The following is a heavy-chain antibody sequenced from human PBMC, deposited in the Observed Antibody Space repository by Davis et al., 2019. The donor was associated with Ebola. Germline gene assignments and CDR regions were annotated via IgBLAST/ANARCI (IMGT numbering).Heavy chain of an antibody. V-gene: IGHV3-48*02. CDR3: ARERELVGATSWDY. Sequence: GESLKISCAASGFTFSSYSMNWVRQAPGKGLEWVSSISSSSSTIYYADSVKGRFTISRDNAKNSLYLQMNSLRDEDTAVYYCARERELVGATSWDYWGQGTLVTVSS. J-gene: IGHJ4*02. D-gene: IGHD1-26*01. CDR1: GFTFSSYS. CDR2: ISSSSSTI.